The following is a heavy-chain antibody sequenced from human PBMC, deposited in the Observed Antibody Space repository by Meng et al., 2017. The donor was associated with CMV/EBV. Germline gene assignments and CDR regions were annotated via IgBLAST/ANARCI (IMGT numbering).Heavy chain of an antibody. D-gene: IGHD3-16*01. J-gene: IGHJ4*02. CDR1: GASIKNYN. Sequence: QVQIHEPRPGLVKPSETLSLTCIVSGASIKNYNWNWVRQPAGQGLEWIGLIQVIGHTVYNPSLKSRVTVSLDASKSQFSLTLNSVTAADTATYYCAGSRPGGGACDYWGQGILVTVSS. V-gene: IGHV4-4*07. CDR2: IQVIGHT. CDR3: AGSRPGGGACDY.